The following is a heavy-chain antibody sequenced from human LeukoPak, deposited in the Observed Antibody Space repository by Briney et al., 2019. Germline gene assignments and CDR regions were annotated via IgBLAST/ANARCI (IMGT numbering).Heavy chain of an antibody. CDR2: IYSGGST. J-gene: IGHJ3*02. CDR1: EFSVGSNY. V-gene: IGHV3-53*01. Sequence: GGSLRLSCAASEFSVGSNYMTWVRQAPGKGLEWVSLIYSGGSTYYADSVKGRFTISRDNSKNTLYLQMNSLRAEDTAVYYCARDVPAYGSGSYNAFDIWGQGTMVTVSS. CDR3: ARDVPAYGSGSYNAFDI. D-gene: IGHD3-10*01.